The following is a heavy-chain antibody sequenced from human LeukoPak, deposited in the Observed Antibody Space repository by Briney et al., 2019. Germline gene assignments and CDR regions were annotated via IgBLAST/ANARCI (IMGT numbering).Heavy chain of an antibody. D-gene: IGHD4-17*01. CDR1: GYTFTSYA. CDR3: ARDPGYGDSPGSY. V-gene: IGHV1-3*01. Sequence: GASVKVSCKASGYTFTSYAMHWVRQAPGQRLEWMGWINAGNGNTKYSQTFQGRVTITRDTSASTAYMELSSLRSEDTAVYDCARDPGYGDSPGSYWGQGTLVTVSS. CDR2: INAGNGNT. J-gene: IGHJ4*02.